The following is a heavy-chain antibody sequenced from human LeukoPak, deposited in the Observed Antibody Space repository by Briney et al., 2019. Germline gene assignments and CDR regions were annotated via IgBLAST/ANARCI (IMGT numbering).Heavy chain of an antibody. Sequence: GGSLRLSCAASGFTFSNYAMHWVRQAPGKGLEYVSAISSNGGSTYYANSVKGRFTISRDNSKNTLYLQMGSLRAEDMAVYYCARAGGYDLFLDYWGQGTLVTVSS. V-gene: IGHV3-64*01. CDR3: ARAGGYDLFLDY. CDR2: ISSNGGST. CDR1: GFTFSNYA. D-gene: IGHD5-12*01. J-gene: IGHJ4*02.